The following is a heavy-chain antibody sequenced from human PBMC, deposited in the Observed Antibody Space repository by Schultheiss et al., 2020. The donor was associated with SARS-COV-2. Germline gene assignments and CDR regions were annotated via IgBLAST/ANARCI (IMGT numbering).Heavy chain of an antibody. V-gene: IGHV4-34*01. CDR3: ARERVPAASAPCFDY. CDR1: GGSFSGYY. J-gene: IGHJ4*02. Sequence: SETLSLTCAVYGGSFSGYYWSWIRQPPGKGLEWIGSIYYSGSTYYNPSLKSRVTISVDTSKNQFSLKLSSVTAADTAVYYCARERVPAASAPCFDYWGQGTLVTVSS. CDR2: IYYSGST. D-gene: IGHD2-2*01.